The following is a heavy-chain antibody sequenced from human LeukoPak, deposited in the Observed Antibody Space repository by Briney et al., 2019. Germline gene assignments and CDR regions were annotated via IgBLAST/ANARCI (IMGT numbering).Heavy chain of an antibody. Sequence: ASVTVSCMASGYTFTSYGISGVRQAAGQGLAGVGWICAYNGNTNYAQKLQGRVTMTTDTSTSTAYMELRSLRSADTAVYYCARCRGNYYYYYYMDVWGKGTTVTISS. V-gene: IGHV1-18*01. CDR2: ICAYNGNT. J-gene: IGHJ6*03. D-gene: IGHD3-10*01. CDR1: GYTFTSYG. CDR3: ARCRGNYYYYYYMDV.